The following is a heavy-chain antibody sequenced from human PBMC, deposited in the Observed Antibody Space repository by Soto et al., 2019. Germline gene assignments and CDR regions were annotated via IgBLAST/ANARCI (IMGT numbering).Heavy chain of an antibody. D-gene: IGHD6-13*01. CDR1: GGSISSGDYY. CDR2: IYYSGST. V-gene: IGHV4-30-4*01. J-gene: IGHJ2*01. Sequence: QVQLQESGPGLVKPSQTLSLTCTVSGGSISSGDYYWSWIRQPPGKGLEWIGYIYYSGSTYYNPSLKSRVTISVDTSKNQFYLKLSSVTAADTAVYYCARDPTSSSWGNWYFDLWGRGTLVTVSS. CDR3: ARDPTSSSWGNWYFDL.